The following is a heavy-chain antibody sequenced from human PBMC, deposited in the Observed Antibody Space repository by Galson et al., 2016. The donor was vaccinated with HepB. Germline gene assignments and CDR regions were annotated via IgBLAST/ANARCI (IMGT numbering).Heavy chain of an antibody. CDR3: ARVTDGYNWGPFDF. V-gene: IGHV3-33*01. J-gene: IGHJ4*02. CDR2: IWYDGRIE. CDR1: GFTFSIYG. D-gene: IGHD5-24*01. Sequence: SLRLSCAASGFTFSIYGMHWVRQAPGKGLEWVALIWYDGRIEYYADSVKGRFTISRDNSKNTLYLQMNTLRAEDTAVYYCARVTDGYNWGPFDFWGQGTLVTVSS.